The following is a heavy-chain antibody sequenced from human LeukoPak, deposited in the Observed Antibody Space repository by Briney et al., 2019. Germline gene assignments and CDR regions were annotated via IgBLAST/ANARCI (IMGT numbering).Heavy chain of an antibody. J-gene: IGHJ4*02. V-gene: IGHV3-30-3*01. CDR3: ASKDTIFGVVGY. D-gene: IGHD3-3*01. CDR2: ISYDGSNK. CDR1: GFTLSNYA. Sequence: GGSLRLSCAASGFTLSNYAMHWVRQAPGKGLEWVAVISYDGSNKYYADSVKGRFTISRDNSKSTLYLQMNSLRAEDTAVYYCASKDTIFGVVGYWGQGTLVTVSS.